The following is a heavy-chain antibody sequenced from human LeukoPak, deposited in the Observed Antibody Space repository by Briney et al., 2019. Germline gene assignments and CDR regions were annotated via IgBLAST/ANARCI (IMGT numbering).Heavy chain of an antibody. D-gene: IGHD6-13*01. Sequence: GGSLKLSCAASGFTFSGSAMHWVRQASGKGLEWVGRIRSEANSYATAYAASVKGRFTISRDDSQNTAYLQMNSLKTEDTAVYYCTRHTTAAAGIFDYWGQGTLVTVSS. CDR2: IRSEANSYAT. CDR3: TRHTTAAAGIFDY. J-gene: IGHJ4*02. V-gene: IGHV3-73*01. CDR1: GFTFSGSA.